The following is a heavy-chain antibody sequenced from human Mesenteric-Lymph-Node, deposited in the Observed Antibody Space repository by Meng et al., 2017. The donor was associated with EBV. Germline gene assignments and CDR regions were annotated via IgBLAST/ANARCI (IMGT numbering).Heavy chain of an antibody. J-gene: IGHJ4*02. V-gene: IGHV3-23*01. CDR1: GFTFTNYL. D-gene: IGHD3-10*01. CDR3: VKGGLLYYGSGKSDRDDF. CDR2: LGVSGVSK. Sequence: EVQLLESGGGLVQPGGSLRLSCAASGFTFTNYLMSWVRQAPEKGLEWVSTLGVSGVSKYYADSVKGRFTISRDNSKNTLYLQMNSLRAADSALYYCVKGGLLYYGSGKSDRDDFWGQGTLVTVSS.